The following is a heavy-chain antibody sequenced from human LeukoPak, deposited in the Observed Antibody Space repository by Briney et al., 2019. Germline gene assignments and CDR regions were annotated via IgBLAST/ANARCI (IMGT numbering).Heavy chain of an antibody. D-gene: IGHD6-19*01. V-gene: IGHV3-48*03. CDR1: GFTFSSYE. Sequence: GGSLRLSCAASGFTFSSYEMNWVRQAPGKGLEWVSYISSSGSTIYYADSVKGRFTISRDNAKNSLYLQMNSLRAEDTAVYYCAKSSGWNYYYYYMDVWGKGTTVIASS. CDR2: ISSSGSTI. J-gene: IGHJ6*03. CDR3: AKSSGWNYYYYYMDV.